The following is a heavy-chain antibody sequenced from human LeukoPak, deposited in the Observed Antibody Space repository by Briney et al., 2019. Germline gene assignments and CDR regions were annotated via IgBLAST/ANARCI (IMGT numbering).Heavy chain of an antibody. CDR2: ISGSGGST. CDR1: GFTFSSYA. Sequence: GGSLRHSCAASGFTFSSYAMSWVRQAPGKGLEWVSAISGSGGSTYYADSVKGRFTISRDNSKNTLYLQMNSLRAEDTAVYYCAKGQEPYYYDSSFDYWGQGTLVTVSS. CDR3: AKGQEPYYYDSSFDY. D-gene: IGHD3-22*01. J-gene: IGHJ4*02. V-gene: IGHV3-23*01.